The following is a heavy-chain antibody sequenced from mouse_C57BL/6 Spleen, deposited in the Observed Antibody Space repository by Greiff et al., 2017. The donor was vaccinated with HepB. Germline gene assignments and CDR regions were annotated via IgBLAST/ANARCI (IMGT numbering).Heavy chain of an antibody. Sequence: EVNLVESGGGLVKPGGSLKLSCAASGFTFSSYTMSWVRQTPEKRLEWVATISGGGGNTYYPDSVKGRFTISSDNAKNTRYLQMSSLRSEDTALYYCARQTAQANFDYWGQGTTLTVSS. D-gene: IGHD3-2*02. CDR2: ISGGGGNT. CDR1: GFTFSSYT. CDR3: ARQTAQANFDY. V-gene: IGHV5-9*01. J-gene: IGHJ2*01.